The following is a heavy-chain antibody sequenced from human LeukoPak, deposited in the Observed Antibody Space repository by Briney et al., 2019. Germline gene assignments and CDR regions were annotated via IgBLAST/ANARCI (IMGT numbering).Heavy chain of an antibody. CDR2: ISAYNGNT. D-gene: IGHD3-22*01. CDR1: GYTFTSYG. V-gene: IGHV1-18*01. CDR3: ATQNYYDSSGYYGHLGY. Sequence: ASVKVSCTASGYTFTSYGISWVRQAPGQGLEWMGWISAYNGNTNYAQKLQGRVTMTTDTSTSTAYMELRSLRSDDTAVYYCATQNYYDSSGYYGHLGYWGQGTLVTVSS. J-gene: IGHJ4*02.